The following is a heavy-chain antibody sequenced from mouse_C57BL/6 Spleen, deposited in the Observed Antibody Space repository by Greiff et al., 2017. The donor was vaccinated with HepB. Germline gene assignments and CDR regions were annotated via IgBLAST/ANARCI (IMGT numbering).Heavy chain of an antibody. CDR3: ARAPPLYDGYYGYFDV. CDR1: GYSITSGYY. CDR2: ISYDGSN. D-gene: IGHD2-3*01. V-gene: IGHV3-6*01. J-gene: IGHJ1*03. Sequence: DVKLQESGPGLVKPSQSLSLTCSVTGYSITSGYYWNWIRQFPGNKLEWMGYISYDGSNNYNPSLKNRISITRDTSKNQFFLKLNSVTTEDTATYYCARAPPLYDGYYGYFDVWGTGTTVTVSS.